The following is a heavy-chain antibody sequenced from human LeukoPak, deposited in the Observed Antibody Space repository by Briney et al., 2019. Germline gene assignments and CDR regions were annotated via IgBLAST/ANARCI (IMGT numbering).Heavy chain of an antibody. CDR2: ISGSGGST. CDR3: AGYASIAAAGTEHWFDP. CDR1: GFTFSSYP. J-gene: IGHJ5*02. V-gene: IGHV3-23*01. D-gene: IGHD6-13*01. Sequence: GSLRLSCAASGFTFSSYPMSWVRQAPGKGLEWVSAISGSGGSTYYADSVKGRFTISRDNSKNTLYLQMNSLRAEDTAVYYGAGYASIAAAGTEHWFDPWGQGTLVTVSS.